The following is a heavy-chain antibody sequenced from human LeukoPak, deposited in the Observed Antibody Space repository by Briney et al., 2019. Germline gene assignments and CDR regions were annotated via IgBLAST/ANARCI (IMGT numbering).Heavy chain of an antibody. D-gene: IGHD3-3*01. CDR2: INPNSGGT. CDR1: GFTFSSYG. CDR3: ARGPRVSEQARITIFGVVIQY. Sequence: GGSLRLSCAASGFTFSSYGMHWVRQAPGQGLEWMGWINPNSGGTNYAQKFQGRVTMTRDTSISTAYMELSRLRSDDTAVYYCARGPRVSEQARITIFGVVIQYWGQGTLVTVSS. J-gene: IGHJ4*02. V-gene: IGHV1-2*02.